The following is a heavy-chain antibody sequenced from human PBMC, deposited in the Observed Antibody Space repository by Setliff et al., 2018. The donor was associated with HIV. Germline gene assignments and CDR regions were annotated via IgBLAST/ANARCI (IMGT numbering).Heavy chain of an antibody. CDR1: GGSFSRNA. V-gene: IGHV1-69*10. Sequence: GASVKVSCKASGGSFSRNAISWVRQAPGQGLEWMGGIIPVLGITTYAEKFQGRVTITADKSTSTAYMELSSLRSEDTAVYYCARGKGGVVVKVYYFDSWGQGTPVTVSS. D-gene: IGHD3-22*01. CDR3: ARGKGGVVVKVYYFDS. J-gene: IGHJ4*02. CDR2: IIPVLGIT.